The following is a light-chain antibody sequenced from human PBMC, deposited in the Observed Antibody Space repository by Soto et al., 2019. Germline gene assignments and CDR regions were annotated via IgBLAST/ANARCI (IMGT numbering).Light chain of an antibody. CDR1: SGHSSYA. CDR2: LNSDGSH. V-gene: IGLV4-69*01. J-gene: IGLJ3*02. Sequence: QPVLTQSPSASASLGASVKLTCTLSSGHSSYAIAWHQQQPEKGPRYLMKLNSDGSHRKGDGIPDRFSGSSSGAERYLTISSLQSEDEADYYCQTWGTGSWVFGGGTKVTVL. CDR3: QTWGTGSWV.